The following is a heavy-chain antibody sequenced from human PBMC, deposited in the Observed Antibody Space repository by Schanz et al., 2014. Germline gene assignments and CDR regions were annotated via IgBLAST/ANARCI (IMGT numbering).Heavy chain of an antibody. CDR2: IYSGGST. J-gene: IGHJ3*02. D-gene: IGHD6-19*01. CDR3: AKCIGWYGRCAFDI. V-gene: IGHV3-53*01. Sequence: VQLVESGGGVVQPGGSLRLSCAASGFTVSSHYMSWVRQAPGKGLEWVAVIYSGGSTFYTDSVKGRFTISRDNSKNTLYLQMNSLIAEDTAVYYCAKCIGWYGRCAFDIWGQGAMVTVSS. CDR1: GFTVSSHY.